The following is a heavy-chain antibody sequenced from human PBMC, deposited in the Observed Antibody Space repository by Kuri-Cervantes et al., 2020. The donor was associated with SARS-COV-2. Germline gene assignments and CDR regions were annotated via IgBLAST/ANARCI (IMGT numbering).Heavy chain of an antibody. Sequence: SLKISCAASGFTFDDYAMHWVRQAPGKGLEWVSGISWNSGSIGYADSVKGRFTTSRDNAKNSLYLQMNSLRAEDTALYYCAKAFYGGNRGGVDYWGQGTLVTVSS. J-gene: IGHJ4*02. V-gene: IGHV3-9*01. D-gene: IGHD4-23*01. CDR2: ISWNSGSI. CDR1: GFTFDDYA. CDR3: AKAFYGGNRGGVDY.